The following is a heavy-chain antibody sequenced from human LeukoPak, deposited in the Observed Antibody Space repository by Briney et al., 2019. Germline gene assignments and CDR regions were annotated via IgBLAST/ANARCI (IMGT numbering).Heavy chain of an antibody. D-gene: IGHD2-21*01. CDR2: ISYDGSSK. CDR3: AKPIPFDY. J-gene: IGHJ4*02. CDR1: GFTFSNYA. V-gene: IGHV3-30-3*02. Sequence: PGGSLRLSCGASGFTFSNYAMHWVRQAPGKGLEWVAVISYDGSSKYYADSVKGRFTISRDNSKNTLYLQMNSLRAEDTAVYYCAKPIPFDYWGQGTLVTVSS.